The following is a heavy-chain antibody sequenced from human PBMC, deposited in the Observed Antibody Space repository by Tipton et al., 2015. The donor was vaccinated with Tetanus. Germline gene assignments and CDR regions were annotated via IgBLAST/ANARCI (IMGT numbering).Heavy chain of an antibody. J-gene: IGHJ4*02. Sequence: QLVQSGPEVKKPGASVKVSCKAFGYAFNSYDLNWVRQATGQGLEWLGYMNPNTGHAGYAQKFQGRVTMTSDISITTAYMEPKNLRSDDTAIYYCARGNRGSSWYLWGQGTLVTVSS. CDR1: GYAFNSYD. CDR3: ARGNRGSSWYL. D-gene: IGHD6-13*01. CDR2: MNPNTGHA. V-gene: IGHV1-8*01.